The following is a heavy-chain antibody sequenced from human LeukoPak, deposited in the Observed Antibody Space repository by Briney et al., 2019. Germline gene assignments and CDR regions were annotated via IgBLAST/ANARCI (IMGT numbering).Heavy chain of an antibody. CDR1: GFTFTNYA. CDR3: AKDIVVISAAGDHFDY. V-gene: IGHV3-23*01. CDR2: ISGSGGST. J-gene: IGHJ4*02. D-gene: IGHD2-2*01. Sequence: PGGSLRLSCAASGFTFTNYAMTWVRQAPGKGLEWVSSISGSGGSTYYADSVKGRFTISRDNSKNTLYLQTNSLRAEDTAVYYCAKDIVVISAAGDHFDYWGQGTLVTVSS.